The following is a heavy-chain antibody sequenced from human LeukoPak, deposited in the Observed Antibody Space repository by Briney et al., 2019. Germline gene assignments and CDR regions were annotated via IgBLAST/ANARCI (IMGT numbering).Heavy chain of an antibody. CDR3: ARGGCSTTSCYHFDS. D-gene: IGHD2-2*01. Sequence: ASVKVSCKASGYTLTSYYIHWVRQAPGQGLEWMGLINPSAGGTSYAQKFQDRVTMTRDMSTTTVYLGLNSLRSEDTAVYYCARGGCSTTSCYHFDSWGQRTLVTVSS. J-gene: IGHJ4*02. CDR2: INPSAGGT. V-gene: IGHV1-46*01. CDR1: GYTLTSYY.